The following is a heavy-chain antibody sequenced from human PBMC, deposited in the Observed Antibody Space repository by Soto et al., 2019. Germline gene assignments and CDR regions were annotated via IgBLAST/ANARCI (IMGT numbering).Heavy chain of an antibody. J-gene: IGHJ4*02. CDR3: ARAGYYDYIWGSYRLFDY. Sequence: GGSLRLSCAASGFTFSSYWMSWVRQAPGKGLEWVANIKPDGSEKYYVDSVKGRFTISRDNAKNSLYLQMNSLRAEDTAVYYCARAGYYDYIWGSYRLFDYWGQGTLGTVSS. V-gene: IGHV3-7*01. CDR2: IKPDGSEK. CDR1: GFTFSSYW. D-gene: IGHD3-16*02.